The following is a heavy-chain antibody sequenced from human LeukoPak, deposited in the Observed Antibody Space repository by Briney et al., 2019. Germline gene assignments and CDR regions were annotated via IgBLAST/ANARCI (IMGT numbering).Heavy chain of an antibody. CDR3: ARVRRTRDNIYHYYYMDV. CDR2: IKQDGSEK. Sequence: GGSLTLSCAASGFIFSTYWMTWVRQAPGKGLEWVGNIKQDGSEKYHVDPVRGRFTISRDNDKHFLYQQMNSVRAEDTAVYRCARVRRTRDNIYHYYYMDVWGKGTTVTVSS. CDR1: GFIFSTYW. V-gene: IGHV3-7*01. D-gene: IGHD1-14*01. J-gene: IGHJ6*03.